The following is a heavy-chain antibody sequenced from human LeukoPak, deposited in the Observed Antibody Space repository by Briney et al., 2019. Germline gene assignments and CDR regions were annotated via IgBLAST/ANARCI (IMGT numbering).Heavy chain of an antibody. J-gene: IGHJ4*02. D-gene: IGHD2-15*01. CDR3: ARDLHCSGGSCYSGLHY. CDR1: GFTLSSYA. CDR2: ISVSGNT. Sequence: SGGSLRLSCAASGFTLSSYAMSWVRQGPGKGLEWVSAISVSGNTYHADSVKGRFTISRDNSKNTLYLQMNSLRAEDTAVYYCARDLHCSGGSCYSGLHYWGQGTLVTVSS. V-gene: IGHV3-23*01.